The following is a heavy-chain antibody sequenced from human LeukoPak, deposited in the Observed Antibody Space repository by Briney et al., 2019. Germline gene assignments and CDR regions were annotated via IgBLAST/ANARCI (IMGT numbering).Heavy chain of an antibody. CDR3: ARINFGVVRGDFDY. CDR1: GYSISSGYY. CDR2: IYHSGST. Sequence: SETLSLTCAVSGYSISSGYYWGWIRQPPGKGLEWIGSIYHSGSTYYNPSLKSRVTISVDTSKNQFSLNLSSVTAADTAVYYCARINFGVVRGDFDYWGQGTLVTVSS. J-gene: IGHJ4*02. D-gene: IGHD3-3*01. V-gene: IGHV4-38-2*01.